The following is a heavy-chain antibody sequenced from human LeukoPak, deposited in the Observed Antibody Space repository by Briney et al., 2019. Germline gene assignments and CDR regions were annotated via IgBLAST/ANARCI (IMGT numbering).Heavy chain of an antibody. J-gene: IGHJ5*02. CDR1: GGSISSYY. CDR3: ARRLGSGSYLRFDP. D-gene: IGHD3-10*01. CDR2: IYYSGST. Sequence: SETLSLTCTVSGGSISSYYWSWIRQPPGKGLEWIGYIYYSGSTNYNPSLKSRVTISVDTSKNQFSLKLSSVTAADTAVYYCARRLGSGSYLRFDPWGQGTLVTVSS. V-gene: IGHV4-59*08.